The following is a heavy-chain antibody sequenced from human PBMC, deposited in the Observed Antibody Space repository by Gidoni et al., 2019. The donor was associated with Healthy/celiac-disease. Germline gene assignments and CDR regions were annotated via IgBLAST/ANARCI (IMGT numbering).Heavy chain of an antibody. J-gene: IGHJ4*02. D-gene: IGHD1-26*01. Sequence: EVQLVESGGGLVQPGRSLRLSCAASGFTFDDYAMHWVRQAPGKGLEWVSGISWNSGSIGYADSVKGRFTISRDNAKNSLYLQMNSLRAEDTALYYCAKAPSPYIVGAHQGIYFDYWGQGTLVTVSS. CDR1: GFTFDDYA. V-gene: IGHV3-9*01. CDR2: ISWNSGSI. CDR3: AKAPSPYIVGAHQGIYFDY.